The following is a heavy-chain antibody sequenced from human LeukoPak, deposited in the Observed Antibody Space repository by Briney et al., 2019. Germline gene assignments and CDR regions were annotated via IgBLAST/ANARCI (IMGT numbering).Heavy chain of an antibody. V-gene: IGHV3-7*01. CDR3: ARDAMVRGVIHYYYYYYMDV. D-gene: IGHD3-10*01. J-gene: IGHJ6*03. Sequence: GGSLRLSCAASGFTFSSYWMSWVRQAPGKGLEWVANIKQDGSEKYYVDSVKGRFTISRDNAKNSLYLQMNSLRAEDTAVYYCARDAMVRGVIHYYYYYYMDVWGKGTTVTVSS. CDR2: IKQDGSEK. CDR1: GFTFSSYW.